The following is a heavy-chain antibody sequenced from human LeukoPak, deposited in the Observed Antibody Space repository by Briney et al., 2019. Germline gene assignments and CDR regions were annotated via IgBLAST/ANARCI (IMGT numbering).Heavy chain of an antibody. CDR1: GGSISSYY. D-gene: IGHD2-2*01. CDR3: ARDLALGYCPSSSCSSPLFDY. Sequence: SETLSLTCTVSGGSISSYYWSWIRQPAGKGLEWIGRIHTTGGTRYNPSLKSRITMSADASKNQFSLKLSSVTAADTAMYYCARDLALGYCPSSSCSSPLFDYWGQGTLVTVSS. J-gene: IGHJ4*02. V-gene: IGHV4-4*07. CDR2: IHTTGGT.